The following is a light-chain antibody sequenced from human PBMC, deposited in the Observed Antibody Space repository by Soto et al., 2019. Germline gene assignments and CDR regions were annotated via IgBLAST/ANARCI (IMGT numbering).Light chain of an antibody. Sequence: QSALTQPASVSGSPGQSITISCTGTSSDFGGYDYVSWYLQHPGKVPKLMIYEVSNRPSGVSNRFSGSKSGNTASLTISGLQAEDEADYYCSSYTGSSTLVFGTGTKVTVL. CDR2: EVS. J-gene: IGLJ1*01. CDR1: SSDFGGYDY. CDR3: SSYTGSSTLV. V-gene: IGLV2-14*01.